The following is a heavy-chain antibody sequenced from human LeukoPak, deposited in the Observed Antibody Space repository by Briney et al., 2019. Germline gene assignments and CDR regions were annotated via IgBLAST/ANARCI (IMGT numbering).Heavy chain of an antibody. D-gene: IGHD6-13*01. V-gene: IGHV3-30-3*01. CDR1: GFTFSSYV. Sequence: GGSLRLSCAASGFTFSSYVMHWVRQAPGKGLEWVAIISYDGSNKYYADSVKGRFTISRDNSKNTLYLQMNSLRAEDTAVYYCAREIWQQSYGYGMDVWGQGTTVTVSS. J-gene: IGHJ6*02. CDR2: ISYDGSNK. CDR3: AREIWQQSYGYGMDV.